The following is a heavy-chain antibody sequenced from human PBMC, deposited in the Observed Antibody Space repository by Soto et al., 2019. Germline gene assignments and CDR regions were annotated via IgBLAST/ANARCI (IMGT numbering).Heavy chain of an antibody. J-gene: IGHJ4*02. D-gene: IGHD3-10*01. V-gene: IGHV3-23*01. CDR2: ISGSGGST. Sequence: EVQLLESGGGLVQPGGSLRLSCAASGFTFSSYAMSWVRQAPGKGLEWVSAISGSGGSTYYADSVKGRFTISRDNSKNTLYLQMNSLRAEATAVDYGAKHPWFGEFDYWGQGTLVTVSS. CDR1: GFTFSSYA. CDR3: AKHPWFGEFDY.